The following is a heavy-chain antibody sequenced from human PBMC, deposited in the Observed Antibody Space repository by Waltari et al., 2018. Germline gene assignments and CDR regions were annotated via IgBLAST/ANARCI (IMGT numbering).Heavy chain of an antibody. Sequence: EVQVEESGGALVQPGGSLSLSCSASGLIFTRYWMTGVRQAPGKGLGWVANINQDGSGKYYVDSVRGRFIISRDNAKNSVYLQMNSLRDDDTAIYYCASGELDWGRGTLVTVSA. CDR3: ASGELD. CDR1: GLIFTRYW. V-gene: IGHV3-7*01. J-gene: IGHJ4*02. D-gene: IGHD1-1*01. CDR2: INQDGSGK.